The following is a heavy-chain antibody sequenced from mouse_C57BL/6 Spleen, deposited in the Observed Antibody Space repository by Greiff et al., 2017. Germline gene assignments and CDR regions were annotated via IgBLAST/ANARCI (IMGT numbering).Heavy chain of an antibody. J-gene: IGHJ4*01. Sequence: QVQLKQSGAELAKPGASVKLSCKASGYTFTSYWMHWVKQRPGQGLEWIGYINPSSGYTKYNQKFKDKATLTADKSSSTAYMQLSSLTYEDSAVYYCASGDDGENAMDYWGQGTSVTVSS. CDR2: INPSSGYT. D-gene: IGHD2-12*01. V-gene: IGHV1-7*01. CDR3: ASGDDGENAMDY. CDR1: GYTFTSYW.